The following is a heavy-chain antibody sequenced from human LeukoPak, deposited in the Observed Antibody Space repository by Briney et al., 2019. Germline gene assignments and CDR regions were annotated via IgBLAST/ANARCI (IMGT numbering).Heavy chain of an antibody. CDR3: ARGSTFNWNYHGFDY. V-gene: IGHV3-74*01. CDR1: GFTFSSYW. J-gene: IGHJ4*02. D-gene: IGHD1-7*01. Sequence: GGSLRLSCAASGFTFSSYWMHWVRQAPGKGLVWVSRINSDGSSTSYADSVKGRFTISRDNAKNTLYLQMNSLRAEDTAVYYCARGSTFNWNYHGFDYWGQGTLVTVSS. CDR2: INSDGSST.